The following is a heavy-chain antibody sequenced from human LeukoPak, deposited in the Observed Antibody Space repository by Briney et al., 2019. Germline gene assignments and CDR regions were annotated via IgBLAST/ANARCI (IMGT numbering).Heavy chain of an antibody. CDR2: ISAYNDNT. J-gene: IGHJ6*02. CDR3: ARAEGYSSGWYAGHYGMDV. D-gene: IGHD6-19*01. Sequence: ASVKVSCKASGYTFTSYGISWVRQAPGQGLEWMGWISAYNDNTNYAQKLQGRVTMTTDTSTSTAYMELRSLRSDDTAVYYCARAEGYSSGWYAGHYGMDVWGQGTTVTVSS. V-gene: IGHV1-18*01. CDR1: GYTFTSYG.